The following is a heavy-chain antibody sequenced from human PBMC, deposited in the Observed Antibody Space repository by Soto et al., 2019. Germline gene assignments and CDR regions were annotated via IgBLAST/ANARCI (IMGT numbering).Heavy chain of an antibody. CDR3: ARGGAQISSLTTFDY. Sequence: SETLSLTCIVSGGSISSNYWSWIRQPPGKGLEWIGYIYYTGSTNFNPSLKNRVIISVDTSKNQFSLKLSSVTAADTAVYYCARGGAQISSLTTFDYWGQGTLVTVSS. CDR1: GGSISSNY. CDR2: IYYTGST. J-gene: IGHJ4*02. V-gene: IGHV4-59*01. D-gene: IGHD1-26*01.